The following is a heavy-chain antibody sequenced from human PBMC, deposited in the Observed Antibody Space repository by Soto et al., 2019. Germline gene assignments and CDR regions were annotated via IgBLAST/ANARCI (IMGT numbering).Heavy chain of an antibody. CDR1: GGSFTNYS. D-gene: IGHD3-3*01. CDR2: IYLSGST. J-gene: IGHJ6*02. CDR3: ARDFDFWSGYLSSYGMAV. Sequence: QVLQQESGPGLVKPSETLSLSCTVSGGSFTNYSWSWIRQPPGKGLEWIGYIYLSGSTNYNPSLKSRVTISKDPSKNQFSLTLRSVTAAYTAVYCCARDFDFWSGYLSSYGMAVWGQGATVTVSS. V-gene: IGHV4-59*01.